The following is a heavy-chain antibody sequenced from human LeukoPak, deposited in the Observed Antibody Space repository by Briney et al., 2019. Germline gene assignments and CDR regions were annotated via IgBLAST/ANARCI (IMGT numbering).Heavy chain of an antibody. Sequence: DSVKGRFTISGDNAKNSLYLQMNSLRAADTAVYYCARDAWSLVESTTTVNDYWGQGTLVTVSS. CDR3: ARDAWSLVESTTTVNDY. J-gene: IGHJ4*02. V-gene: IGHV3-7*03. D-gene: IGHD1-26*01.